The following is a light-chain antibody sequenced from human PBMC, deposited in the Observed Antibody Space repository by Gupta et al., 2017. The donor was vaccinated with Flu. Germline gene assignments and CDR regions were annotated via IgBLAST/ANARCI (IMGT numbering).Light chain of an antibody. CDR1: SNLGRSW. Sequence: SNLGRSWVYRYQAQLPGTAPKLLIYRDEPRPSWVPERFSASKFGPSASLANRGVRSEDEADFYCAAWDASLSAVVFGGGTKLTV. V-gene: IGLV1-47*01. CDR3: AAWDASLSAVV. CDR2: RDE. J-gene: IGLJ2*01.